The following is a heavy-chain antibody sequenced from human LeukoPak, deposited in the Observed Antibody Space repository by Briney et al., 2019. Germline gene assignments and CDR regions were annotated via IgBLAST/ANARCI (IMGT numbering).Heavy chain of an antibody. Sequence: PSETLSLTCTVSGDSISSYYWNWIRQPAGKGLEWIGRIFSSGSTSYHPSLKSRVTMSLDTSKSQCYLRLSTMTAADTAMYYCARMAEADYEGDSDRFDPWGQGTLVTVSS. J-gene: IGHJ5*02. CDR1: GDSISSYY. V-gene: IGHV4-4*07. CDR2: IFSSGST. D-gene: IGHD4-23*01. CDR3: ARMAEADYEGDSDRFDP.